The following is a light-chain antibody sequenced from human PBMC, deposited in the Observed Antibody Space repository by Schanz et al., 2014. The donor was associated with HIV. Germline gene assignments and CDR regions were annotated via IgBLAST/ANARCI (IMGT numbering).Light chain of an antibody. CDR2: EAS. V-gene: IGKV1-5*03. CDR1: QSISPW. J-gene: IGKJ1*01. Sequence: DVQMTQSPSTLSASVGDRVTITCRATQSISPWLAWYQQKPGKAPKLLINEASSLQSGVPSRFSGSGSGTEFTLPISGRKSDDLATEYRQQYYTLSRTFGAGTKVE. CDR3: QQYYTLSRT.